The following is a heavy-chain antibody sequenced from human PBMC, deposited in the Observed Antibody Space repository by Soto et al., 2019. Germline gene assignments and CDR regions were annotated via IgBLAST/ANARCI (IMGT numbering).Heavy chain of an antibody. CDR1: GFSFSTFD. CDR3: AKQNGYGGNTELEN. V-gene: IGHV3-23*01. D-gene: IGHD2-15*01. J-gene: IGHJ4*02. CDR2: IRGSDGTT. Sequence: GGSLRLSCEASGFSFSTFDMSWVRQAPGKGLQCVSFIRGSDGTTYYADSVRGRFTNSRDNSKNTLYLQMNSLRADDTAVYYCAKQNGYGGNTELENWGQGTLVTVSA.